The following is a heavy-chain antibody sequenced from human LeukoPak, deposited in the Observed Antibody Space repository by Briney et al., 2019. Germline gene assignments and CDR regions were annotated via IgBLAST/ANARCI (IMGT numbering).Heavy chain of an antibody. CDR1: GYTFTSYG. V-gene: IGHV1-18*01. J-gene: IGHJ1*01. CDR3: ATNGGVTMIVVVHTEGQFLQH. D-gene: IGHD3-22*01. Sequence: ASVKVSCKSSGYTFTSYGISWVRPAPGQGLEWMGWISAYNGNTNYAQKLQGRVTMTTDTSTSTAYMELRSLRSDDTAVYYCATNGGVTMIVVVHTEGQFLQHWGQGTLVTVSS. CDR2: ISAYNGNT.